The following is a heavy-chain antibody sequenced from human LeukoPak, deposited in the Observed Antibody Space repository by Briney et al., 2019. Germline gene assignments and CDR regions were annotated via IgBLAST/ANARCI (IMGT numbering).Heavy chain of an antibody. D-gene: IGHD6-13*01. Sequence: GRSLRLSCAASGFTFSSYGMHWVRQAPGKGLEWVAVISYDGSNKYYADSVKGRFTISRDNSKNTLYLQMNSLRAEDTAVYYCARDEGSSSWYHPYYYGMDVWGQGTTVTVSS. J-gene: IGHJ6*02. V-gene: IGHV3-30*03. CDR1: GFTFSSYG. CDR3: ARDEGSSSWYHPYYYGMDV. CDR2: ISYDGSNK.